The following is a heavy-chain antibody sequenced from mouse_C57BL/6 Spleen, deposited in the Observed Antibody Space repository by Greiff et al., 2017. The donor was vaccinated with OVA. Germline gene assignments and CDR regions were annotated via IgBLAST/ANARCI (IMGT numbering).Heavy chain of an antibody. D-gene: IGHD1-1*01. V-gene: IGHV5-9*01. J-gene: IGHJ2*01. CDR3: ARHSYGSTFDY. CDR2: ISGGGGNT. Sequence: EVQLQESGGGLVKPGGSLKLSCAASGFTFSSYTMSWVRQTPEKRLEWVATISGGGGNTYYPDSVKGRFTISRDNAKNTLYLQMSSLRSEDTALYYCARHSYGSTFDYWGQGTTLTVSS. CDR1: GFTFSSYT.